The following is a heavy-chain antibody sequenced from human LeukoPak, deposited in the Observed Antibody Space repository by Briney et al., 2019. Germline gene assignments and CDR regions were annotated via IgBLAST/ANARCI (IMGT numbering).Heavy chain of an antibody. J-gene: IGHJ4*02. D-gene: IGHD2-2*01. CDR2: ISGSGGST. CDR3: AKDHCSSTSCPLDY. Sequence: GGSLILSCAASGFSFSSYAMSWVRQAPGKGLEWVSAISGSGGSTYYADSVKGRFTISRDNSKNTLYLQMNSLRAEDTAVYYCAKDHCSSTSCPLDYWGQGTLVTVSS. V-gene: IGHV3-23*01. CDR1: GFSFSSYA.